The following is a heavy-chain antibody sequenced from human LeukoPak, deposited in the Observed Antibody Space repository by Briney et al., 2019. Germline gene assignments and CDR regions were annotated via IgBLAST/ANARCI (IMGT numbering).Heavy chain of an antibody. V-gene: IGHV3-74*01. Sequence: QPGGSLRLSCAASGFTFSSYWMHWVRQAPGKGLVWVSRINSDGSSTSYADSVKGRFTISRDNAKNTLYLQMNSLRAEDTAVYYCARAQARAIFGVVSTPINYYYYYMDVWGKGTTVTVSS. CDR1: GFTFSSYW. CDR2: INSDGSST. D-gene: IGHD3-3*01. J-gene: IGHJ6*03. CDR3: ARAQARAIFGVVSTPINYYYYYMDV.